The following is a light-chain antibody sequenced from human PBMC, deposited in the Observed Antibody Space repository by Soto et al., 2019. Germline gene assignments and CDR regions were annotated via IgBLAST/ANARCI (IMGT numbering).Light chain of an antibody. V-gene: IGKV1-5*01. CDR2: DAS. J-gene: IGKJ4*01. CDR3: QHYNRFSPVT. CDR1: QTISGW. Sequence: DIQMTQSPSTLSASVGDRISITCRASQTISGWLAWYQQKPGKAPNLLIYDASTLQRGVPSRFSGSGSGTQFTLTINSLQPDDFATYYCQHYNRFSPVTFGGGTKVEIK.